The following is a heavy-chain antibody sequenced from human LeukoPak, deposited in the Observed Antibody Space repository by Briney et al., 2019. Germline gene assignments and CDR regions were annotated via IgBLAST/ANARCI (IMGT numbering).Heavy chain of an antibody. J-gene: IGHJ4*02. Sequence: PSETLSLTCTVSDGSFTSGNYYWSWIRQPAGKGLEWIGRIYTSGSTNYNPSLKSRVTMSVDTSKNQFSLKLSSVTAADTAVYYCARDLHFSGWYYFDYWGQGTLVTVSS. CDR3: ARDLHFSGWYYFDY. CDR1: DGSFTSGNYY. V-gene: IGHV4-61*02. CDR2: IYTSGST. D-gene: IGHD6-19*01.